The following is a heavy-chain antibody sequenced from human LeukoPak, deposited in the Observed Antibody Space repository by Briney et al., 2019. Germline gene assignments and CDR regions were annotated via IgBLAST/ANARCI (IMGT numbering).Heavy chain of an antibody. D-gene: IGHD2/OR15-2a*01. CDR1: GFTFSDYW. CDR3: ARAGYSNRWDGVDY. V-gene: IGHV3-7*01. Sequence: GGSLRLSCAASGFTFSDYWMNWVRQAPGKGLEWVANIKKDGSEKHYVDSVKGRFTISRDNAKNSPYLQMNSLRAEDTAVYYCARAGYSNRWDGVDYWGQGTLVTVSS. J-gene: IGHJ4*02. CDR2: IKKDGSEK.